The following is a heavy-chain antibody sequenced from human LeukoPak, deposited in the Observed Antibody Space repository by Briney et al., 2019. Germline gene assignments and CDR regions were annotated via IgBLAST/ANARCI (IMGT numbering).Heavy chain of an antibody. CDR1: GFTFSDYY. CDR3: AREETDIVVVPVANPWYYFAC. J-gene: IGHJ4*02. V-gene: IGHV3-11*01. CDR2: ISSSGSTI. D-gene: IGHD2-2*01. Sequence: GGSLRLSCAASGFTFSDYYMTWIRQAPGRGLEWVSYISSSGSTIYYADSVKGRFTISRDNAKNSLYLQMNSLRAEDTAVYYCAREETDIVVVPVANPWYYFACWGQGTLVTVSS.